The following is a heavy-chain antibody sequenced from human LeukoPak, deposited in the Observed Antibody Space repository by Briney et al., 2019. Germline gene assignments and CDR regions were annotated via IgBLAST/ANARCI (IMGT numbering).Heavy chain of an antibody. Sequence: PGRSLRLSCAASGFTFSSYGMHWVRQAPGKGLEWVAVISYDGSNEYYADSVKGRFTISRDNSKNTLYLQMSSLRVEDTAVYYCAKETDYTAMVSEFDYWGQGTLVTVSS. CDR2: ISYDGSNE. J-gene: IGHJ4*02. V-gene: IGHV3-30*18. D-gene: IGHD5-18*01. CDR3: AKETDYTAMVSEFDY. CDR1: GFTFSSYG.